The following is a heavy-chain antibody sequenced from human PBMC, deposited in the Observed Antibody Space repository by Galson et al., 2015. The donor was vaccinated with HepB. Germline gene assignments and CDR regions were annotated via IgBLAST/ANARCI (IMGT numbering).Heavy chain of an antibody. V-gene: IGHV3-30*02. CDR1: GFTFSSYG. CDR3: AKDDCSGGSCYPGGYYFDY. J-gene: IGHJ4*02. CDR2: IRYDGSNK. D-gene: IGHD2-15*01. Sequence: SLRLSCAASGFTFSSYGMHWVRQAPGKGLEWVAFIRYDGSNKYYADSVKGRFTISRDNSKDTLYLQMNSLRAEDTAVYYCAKDDCSGGSCYPGGYYFDYWGQGTLVTVSS.